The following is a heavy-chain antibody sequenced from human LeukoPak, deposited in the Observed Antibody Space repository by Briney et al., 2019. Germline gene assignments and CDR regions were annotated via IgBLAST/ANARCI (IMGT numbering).Heavy chain of an antibody. Sequence: GGSLRLTCAASGFTFSNYEMNWVRQAPGKGLEWVSYISSSGSSIYYADSVKGRFTISRDNAKNSLYLQMNSLRAEDTAVYYCATYRPAGYYFDYWGQGTLVTVSS. CDR2: ISSSGSSI. V-gene: IGHV3-48*03. CDR3: ATYRPAGYYFDY. J-gene: IGHJ4*02. D-gene: IGHD5-12*01. CDR1: GFTFSNYE.